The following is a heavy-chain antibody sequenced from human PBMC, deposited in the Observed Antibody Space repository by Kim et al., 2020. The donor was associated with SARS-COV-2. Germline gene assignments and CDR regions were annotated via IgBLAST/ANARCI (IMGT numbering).Heavy chain of an antibody. CDR3: ARGASGYSGYDYGFLLDY. V-gene: IGHV3-33*01. D-gene: IGHD5-12*01. CDR2: IWYDGSNK. CDR1: GFTFSSYG. J-gene: IGHJ4*02. Sequence: GGSLRLSCAASGFTFSSYGMHWVRQAPGKGLEWVAVIWYDGSNKYYADSVKGRFTISRDNSKNTLYLQMNSLRAEDTAVYYCARGASGYSGYDYGFLLDYWGQGTLVTVSS.